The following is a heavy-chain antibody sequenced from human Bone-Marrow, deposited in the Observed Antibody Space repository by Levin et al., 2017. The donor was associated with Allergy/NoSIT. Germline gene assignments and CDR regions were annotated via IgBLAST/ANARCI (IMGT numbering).Heavy chain of an antibody. V-gene: IGHV4-38-2*02. CDR2: IYHSGST. CDR1: GYSISSGYY. Sequence: SCTVSGYSISSGYYWGWIRQPPGKGLEWIGSIYHSGSTYYNPSLKSRVTISVDTSKNQFSLKLSSVTAADTAVYYCARGGATRAPGYFQHWGQGTLVTVSS. J-gene: IGHJ1*01. CDR3: ARGGATRAPGYFQH. D-gene: IGHD1-26*01.